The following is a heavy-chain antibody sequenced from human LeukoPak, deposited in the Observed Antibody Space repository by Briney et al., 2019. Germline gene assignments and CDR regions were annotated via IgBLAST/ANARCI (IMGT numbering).Heavy chain of an antibody. CDR2: ISASGSAT. J-gene: IGHJ4*02. V-gene: IGHV3-23*01. CDR3: AKLASGTNSNLGLDS. CDR1: GFTFRSYA. D-gene: IGHD2-2*01. Sequence: QPGGSLRLSCAASGFTFRSYAMTWVRQAPGKGLEWVSSISASGSATYYADSVKGRFTISRDNSKNTLSLQMNGLRAEDTALYYCAKLASGTNSNLGLDSWGQGTLVTVSS.